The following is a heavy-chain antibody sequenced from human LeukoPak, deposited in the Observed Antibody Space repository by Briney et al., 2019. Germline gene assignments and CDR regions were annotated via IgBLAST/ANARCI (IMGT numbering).Heavy chain of an antibody. D-gene: IGHD4-17*01. V-gene: IGHV3-11*01. CDR3: AKDSSGYGDYKVRAFDI. Sequence: GGSLRLSCAASGFTFSDYYMSLIRQAPGKGLEWVSYISSSGSTIYYADSVKGRFTISRDNAKNSLYLQMNSLRAEDTALYYCAKDSSGYGDYKVRAFDIWGQGTMVTVSS. J-gene: IGHJ3*02. CDR1: GFTFSDYY. CDR2: ISSSGSTI.